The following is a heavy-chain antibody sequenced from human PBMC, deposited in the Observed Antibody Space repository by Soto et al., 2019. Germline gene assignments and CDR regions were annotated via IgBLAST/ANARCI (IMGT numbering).Heavy chain of an antibody. J-gene: IGHJ4*02. CDR1: GGSINSGGYC. V-gene: IGHV4-31*03. CDR3: SRGILV. CDR2: ISYGGSP. D-gene: IGHD5-18*01. Sequence: QVQLQESGPGLVKPPQTLSLTCTVSGGSINSGGYCWSWIRQHPGKGLDWIGCISYGGSPSYNPSLKRRVTISVDTSKNQFSRKLTSVTAADTAVYYCSRGILVWGQGALITVSS.